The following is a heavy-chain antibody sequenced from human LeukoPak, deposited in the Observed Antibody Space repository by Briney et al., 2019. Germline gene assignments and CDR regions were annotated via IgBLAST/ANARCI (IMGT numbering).Heavy chain of an antibody. D-gene: IGHD6-13*01. V-gene: IGHV4-39*01. CDR3: ARQRYSSSPLWYFDL. CDR2: IYYTGTS. CDR1: GDSVKNINHY. J-gene: IGHJ2*01. Sequence: PSETLSLTCTVSGDSVKNINHYWGWIRQSPGTGLEWIASIYYTGTSYYNPSLRNRVTISVDTSKNQFSLKLSSVTAADTAVYYCARQRYSSSPLWYFDLWGRGTLVTVSS.